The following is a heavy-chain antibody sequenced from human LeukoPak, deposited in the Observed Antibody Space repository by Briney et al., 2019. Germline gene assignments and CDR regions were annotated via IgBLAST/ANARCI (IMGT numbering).Heavy chain of an antibody. D-gene: IGHD4-17*01. Sequence: SETLSLTCTVSGGSISSHYWSWIRQHPGKGLEWIGYIYYSGSTYYNPSLKSRVTISVDTSKNQFSLKLSSVTAADTAVYYCARDAHDYGDYAVFDYWGQGTLVTVSS. J-gene: IGHJ4*02. CDR2: IYYSGST. CDR1: GGSISSHY. V-gene: IGHV4-59*06. CDR3: ARDAHDYGDYAVFDY.